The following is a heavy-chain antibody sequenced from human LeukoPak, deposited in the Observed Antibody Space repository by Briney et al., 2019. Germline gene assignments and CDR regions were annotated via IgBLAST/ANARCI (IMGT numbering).Heavy chain of an antibody. Sequence: PGGSLRLSCKTSGFAFSTYSMNWVRQAPGKGLEWVAFIRYDGSNKYYADSVKGRFTISRDNSKNTLYLQMSSLRAEDTAVYYCAKVGYVYWGQGTLVTVSS. D-gene: IGHD3-16*01. V-gene: IGHV3-30*02. CDR1: GFAFSTYS. CDR2: IRYDGSNK. CDR3: AKVGYVY. J-gene: IGHJ4*02.